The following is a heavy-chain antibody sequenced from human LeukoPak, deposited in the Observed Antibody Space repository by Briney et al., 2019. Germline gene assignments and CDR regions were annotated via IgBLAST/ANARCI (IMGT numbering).Heavy chain of an antibody. J-gene: IGHJ3*02. D-gene: IGHD4-17*01. V-gene: IGHV3-23*01. CDR3: ARDPTTETKGLDI. CDR1: GFTFSSYA. Sequence: GGSLRLSCAASGFTFSSYAMSWVRQAPGKGLEWVSAISGSGGSTYYADSVKGRFTISRDNSKNTLYLQMNSLRAEDTAVYFCARDPTTETKGLDIWGQGTLVTVSS. CDR2: ISGSGGST.